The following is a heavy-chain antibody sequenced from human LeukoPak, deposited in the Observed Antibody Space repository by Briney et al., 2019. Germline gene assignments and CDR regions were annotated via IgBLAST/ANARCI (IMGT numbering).Heavy chain of an antibody. CDR2: VDHSGGS. J-gene: IGHJ4*02. Sequence: SETLSLTCAVYGGSFSGYYWGWIRQPPGKGLEWIGEVDHSGGSIYTPSLKSRVTISVDTSKTQFSLKLSSVTAADTAVYYCARSGSYRGYFDYWGQGTLVTVSS. V-gene: IGHV4-34*01. CDR3: ARSGSYRGYFDY. CDR1: GGSFSGYY. D-gene: IGHD1-26*01.